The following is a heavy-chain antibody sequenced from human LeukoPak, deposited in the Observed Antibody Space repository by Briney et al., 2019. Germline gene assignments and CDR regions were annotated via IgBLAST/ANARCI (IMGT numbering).Heavy chain of an antibody. Sequence: SETLSLTCTVSGGSISSYYWSWIRQPPGKGLEWIGYIYYSGSTNYNPSLKSRVTISVDTSKNQFSLKLSSVTAADTAVYYCASSSYYDGSGYYEGGGQGTLVTVSS. CDR1: GGSISSYY. CDR3: ASSSYYDGSGYYEG. D-gene: IGHD3-22*01. V-gene: IGHV4-59*01. J-gene: IGHJ4*02. CDR2: IYYSGST.